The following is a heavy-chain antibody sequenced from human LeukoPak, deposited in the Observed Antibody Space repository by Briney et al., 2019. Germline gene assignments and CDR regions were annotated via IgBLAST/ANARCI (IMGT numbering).Heavy chain of an antibody. D-gene: IGHD3-3*01. CDR3: AAIFGVVTGPYYFDY. CDR1: GFTFTSSA. CDR2: IVVGSGNT. V-gene: IGHV1-58*02. J-gene: IGHJ4*02. Sequence: SVKVSCKASGFTFTSSAMQWVRQARGQRLEWIGWIVVGSGNTNYAQKFQERVTITRDMSTGTAYMELSSLRSEDTAVYYCAAIFGVVTGPYYFDYWGQGTLVTVSS.